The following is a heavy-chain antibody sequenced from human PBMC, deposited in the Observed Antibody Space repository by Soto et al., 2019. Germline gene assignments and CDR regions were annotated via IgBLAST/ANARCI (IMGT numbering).Heavy chain of an antibody. Sequence: GEALKISCKGSGYSFTSYWIGWVRQVPGKGAGWVGIIYPGDSYTRYSPSFQGQVTISADKSISTTYLQWSSLKASDTAMYYCARLSSSWSDGIDYWGQGTLVTVSS. CDR2: IYPGDSYT. J-gene: IGHJ4*02. CDR3: ARLSSSWSDGIDY. D-gene: IGHD6-13*01. CDR1: GYSFTSYW. V-gene: IGHV5-51*01.